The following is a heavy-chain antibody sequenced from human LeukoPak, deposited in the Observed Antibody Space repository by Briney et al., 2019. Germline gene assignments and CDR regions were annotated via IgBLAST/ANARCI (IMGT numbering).Heavy chain of an antibody. CDR2: INHSGST. D-gene: IGHD4-17*01. Sequence: SETLSLTCAVYGGSFSGYYWSWIRQPPGKGLEWIGEINHSGSTNYNPSLKSRVTISVDTSKNQFSLKLSSVTAADTAVYYCARSATVTTGYFDYWGQGALVTVSS. J-gene: IGHJ4*02. CDR3: ARSATVTTGYFDY. CDR1: GGSFSGYY. V-gene: IGHV4-34*01.